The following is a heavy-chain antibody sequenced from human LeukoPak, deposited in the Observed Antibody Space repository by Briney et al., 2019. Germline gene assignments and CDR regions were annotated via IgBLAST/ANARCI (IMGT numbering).Heavy chain of an antibody. CDR1: GYSFTDYW. J-gene: IGHJ6*02. Sequence: GESLEISCKGSGYSFTDYWIAWVRQMPGQGLEWMGLIYPRDSEIINSPSFQRQVTLSADKSIDTACLQRSPLKASDPAIYYGARLSRITMVRGAMDAWGQGTPVTVSS. CDR3: ARLSRITMVRGAMDA. CDR2: IYPRDSEI. V-gene: IGHV5-51*01. D-gene: IGHD3-10*01.